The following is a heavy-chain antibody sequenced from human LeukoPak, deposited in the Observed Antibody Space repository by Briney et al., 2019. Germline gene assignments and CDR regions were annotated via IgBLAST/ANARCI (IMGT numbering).Heavy chain of an antibody. V-gene: IGHV1-69*06. Sequence: SVKVSCKASGGTFSSYAISWVRQAPGQGLEWMGGIIPIFGTANYAQKFQGRVTITAGKSTSTAYMELSRLRSDDTAVYYCARDKGGYDSSGYIGSLLYYFDYWGQGTLVTVSS. CDR2: IIPIFGTA. D-gene: IGHD3-22*01. CDR1: GGTFSSYA. CDR3: ARDKGGYDSSGYIGSLLYYFDY. J-gene: IGHJ4*02.